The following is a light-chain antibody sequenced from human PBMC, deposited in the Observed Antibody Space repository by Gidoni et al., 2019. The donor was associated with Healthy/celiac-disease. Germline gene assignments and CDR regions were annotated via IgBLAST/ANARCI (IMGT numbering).Light chain of an antibody. Sequence: EIVMTQSPATLSVSPGERATLFCRASQGVSSNFAWYQQKPGQAPRLLIYGASTRATGIPARFSGSGSGTEFTLTISSLQSEDFAVYYCQQYNNWLYTFGQGTKLEIK. CDR2: GAS. V-gene: IGKV3-15*01. J-gene: IGKJ2*01. CDR3: QQYNNWLYT. CDR1: QGVSSN.